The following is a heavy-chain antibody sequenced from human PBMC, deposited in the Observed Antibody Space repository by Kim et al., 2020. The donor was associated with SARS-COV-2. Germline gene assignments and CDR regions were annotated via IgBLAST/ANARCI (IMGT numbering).Heavy chain of an antibody. Sequence: QKFQGRVPITADKSTSTAYMELSSLRSEDTAVYYCARSLIVGATGGLDYWGQGTLVTVSS. J-gene: IGHJ4*02. D-gene: IGHD1-26*01. CDR3: ARSLIVGATGGLDY. V-gene: IGHV1-69*02.